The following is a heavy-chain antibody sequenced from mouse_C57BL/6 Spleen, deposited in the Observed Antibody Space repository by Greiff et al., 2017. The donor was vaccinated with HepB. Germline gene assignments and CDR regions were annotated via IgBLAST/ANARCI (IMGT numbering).Heavy chain of an antibody. J-gene: IGHJ1*03. CDR1: GYTFTSYW. D-gene: IGHD2-4*01. CDR2: INPSNGGT. V-gene: IGHV1-53*01. CDR3: AREESTMSTNWYFDV. Sequence: QVHVKQPGTELVKPGASVKLSCKASGYTFTSYWMHWVKQRPGQGLEWIGNINPSNGGTNYNEKFKSKATLTVDKSSSTAYMQLSSLTSEDSAVYYCAREESTMSTNWYFDVWGTGTTVTVSS.